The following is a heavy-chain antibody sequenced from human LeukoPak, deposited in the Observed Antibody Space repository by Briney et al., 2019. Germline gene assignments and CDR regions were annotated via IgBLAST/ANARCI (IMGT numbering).Heavy chain of an antibody. J-gene: IGHJ3*02. Sequence: ASVKVSCKASGGTFSSYAISWVRQAPGQGLEWMGRIIPIFGTANYAQKFQGRVTITTDESTSTAYMELSSRRSEDTAVYYCARGETWGPNDAFDIWGQGTMVTVSS. CDR2: IIPIFGTA. CDR1: GGTFSSYA. CDR3: ARGETWGPNDAFDI. D-gene: IGHD3-16*01. V-gene: IGHV1-69*05.